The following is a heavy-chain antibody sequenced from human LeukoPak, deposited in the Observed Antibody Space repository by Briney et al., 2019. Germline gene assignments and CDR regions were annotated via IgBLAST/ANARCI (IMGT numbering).Heavy chain of an antibody. CDR3: ARGRHVRTYYYGSGSYFSFDY. V-gene: IGHV4-34*01. D-gene: IGHD3-10*01. Sequence: KTSETLSLTCAVYGGSFSGYYWSWIRQPPGKGLEWIGEINHSGSTNYNPSLKSRVTISVDTSKNQFSLKLSSVTAADTAVYYCARGRHVRTYYYGSGSYFSFDYWGQGTLVTVSS. J-gene: IGHJ4*02. CDR2: INHSGST. CDR1: GGSFSGYY.